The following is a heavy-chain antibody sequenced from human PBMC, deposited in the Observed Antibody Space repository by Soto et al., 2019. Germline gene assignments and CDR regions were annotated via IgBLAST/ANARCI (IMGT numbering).Heavy chain of an antibody. V-gene: IGHV1-2*04. Sequence: ASVKVSCKASGYTFTGYYMHWVRQAPGQGLEWMGWINPNSGGTNYAQKFQGWVTMTRDTSISTAYMELSRLRSDDTAVYYCGVKGFIYDSSGFDAFDIWGQETMITVSS. CDR3: GVKGFIYDSSGFDAFDI. D-gene: IGHD3-22*01. CDR1: GYTFTGYY. CDR2: INPNSGGT. J-gene: IGHJ3*02.